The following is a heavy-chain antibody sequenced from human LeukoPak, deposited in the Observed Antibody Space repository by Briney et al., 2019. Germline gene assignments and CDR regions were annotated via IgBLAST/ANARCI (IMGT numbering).Heavy chain of an antibody. J-gene: IGHJ4*02. CDR1: GFTFSNYS. D-gene: IGHD2-15*01. V-gene: IGHV3-21*01. Sequence: GGSLRLSCAASGFTFSNYSMNWVRQAPGKGKEWVSSISSSSSYIYYADSVKGRFTISRDNAKNSLYLQMNSLRAEDTAVYYCARVRYSPAMDYWGQGTLVTVSS. CDR3: ARVRYSPAMDY. CDR2: ISSSSSYI.